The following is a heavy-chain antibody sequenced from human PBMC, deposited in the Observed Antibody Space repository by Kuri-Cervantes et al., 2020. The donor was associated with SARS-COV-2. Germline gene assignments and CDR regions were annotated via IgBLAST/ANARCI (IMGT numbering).Heavy chain of an antibody. CDR2: INHSGST. CDR3: ARGGCSSTSCYYDDAFDI. D-gene: IGHD2-2*01. Sequence: SETLSLTCAVHGGSFSGYYWSWIPQPPGKGLEWIGEINHSGSTNYNPSLKSRVTISVDTSKNQFSLKLSSVTAADTAVYYCARGGCSSTSCYYDDAFDIWGQGTMVTVSS. V-gene: IGHV4-34*01. CDR1: GGSFSGYY. J-gene: IGHJ3*02.